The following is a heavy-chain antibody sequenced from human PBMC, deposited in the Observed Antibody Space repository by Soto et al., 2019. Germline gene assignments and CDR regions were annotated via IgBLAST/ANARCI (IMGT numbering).Heavy chain of an antibody. CDR2: ISSSGNTV. Sequence: QAHLVESGGDLVKPGGSLRLSCAASGFTFSDYYMSWIRQAPGKGLEWISYISSSGNTVYYADSVEGRFTISRDNAQNSLYLQMNNLRAEDTAVHYCARDSRVYYGSGSSVDGWGQATLVTVSS. D-gene: IGHD3-10*01. CDR1: GFTFSDYY. CDR3: ARDSRVYYGSGSSVDG. J-gene: IGHJ4*02. V-gene: IGHV3-11*01.